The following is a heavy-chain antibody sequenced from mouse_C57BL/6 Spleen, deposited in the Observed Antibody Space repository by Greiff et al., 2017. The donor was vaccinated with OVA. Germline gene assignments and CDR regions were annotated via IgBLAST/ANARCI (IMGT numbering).Heavy chain of an antibody. D-gene: IGHD1-1*01. J-gene: IGHJ2*01. V-gene: IGHV6-6*01. CDR2: IRNKANNHAK. CDR3: TLNLLRYFDY. CDR1: GFTFSDAW. Sequence: EVKLQESGGGLVQPGGSMKLSCAASGFTFSDAWMDWVRQSPEKGLEWVAEIRNKANNHAKYYAESVKGRFTISRDDSKSSVYLQMNSLRAEDTGIYYCTLNLLRYFDYWGQGTTLTVSS.